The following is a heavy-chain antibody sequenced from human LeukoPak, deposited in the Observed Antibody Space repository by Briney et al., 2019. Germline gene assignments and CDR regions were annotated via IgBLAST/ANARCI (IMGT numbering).Heavy chain of an antibody. CDR1: GFTFSSYW. D-gene: IGHD6-6*01. J-gene: IGHJ4*02. CDR2: IKQDGSEK. CDR3: AATVPFDY. Sequence: GGSLRLSCAASGFTFSSYWMSWVRQAPGKGLEWVANIKQDGSEKYYVDSVKGRFTISRDNSKNSLFLQMNSLRVEDTAVYYCAATVPFDYWGQGTLVTVSS. V-gene: IGHV3-7*01.